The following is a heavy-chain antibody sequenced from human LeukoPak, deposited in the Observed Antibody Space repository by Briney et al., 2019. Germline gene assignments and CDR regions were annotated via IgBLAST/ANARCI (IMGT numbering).Heavy chain of an antibody. Sequence: ASVKVSCKASGYTFTSYDINWVRQATGQGLEWMGWMNPNSGNTGYAQKFQGRVTMTRNTSISTAYMKLSSLRSEDTAVYYCARGPVPGYSSSWCCFNVRPYYYYYGMDVWGQGTTVTVSS. J-gene: IGHJ6*02. V-gene: IGHV1-8*02. D-gene: IGHD6-13*01. CDR2: MNPNSGNT. CDR1: GYTFTSYD. CDR3: ARGPVPGYSSSWCCFNVRPYYYYYGMDV.